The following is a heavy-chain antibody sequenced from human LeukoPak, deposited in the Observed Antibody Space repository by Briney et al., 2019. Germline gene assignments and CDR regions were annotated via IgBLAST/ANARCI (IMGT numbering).Heavy chain of an antibody. Sequence: ASVKVSCKASGDTSRSYGISWVRQAPGQGLEWMGRIIPILGTANYAQKFQGRVTITTDESTRTVYMELSSLRSEDTAVYYCARGGCGGDCSVDYWGQGTLVTVSS. CDR2: IIPILGTA. V-gene: IGHV1-69*11. CDR3: ARGGCGGDCSVDY. CDR1: GDTSRSYG. J-gene: IGHJ4*02. D-gene: IGHD2-21*02.